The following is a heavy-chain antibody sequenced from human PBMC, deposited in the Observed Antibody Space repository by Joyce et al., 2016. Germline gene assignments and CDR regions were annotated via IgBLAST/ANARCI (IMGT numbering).Heavy chain of an antibody. CDR1: GFTFTSYA. CDR3: AKDQAPYYGSGKNAFDI. V-gene: IGHV3-23*01. CDR2: IMHSGGST. J-gene: IGHJ3*02. D-gene: IGHD3-10*01. Sequence: EVQLLESGGGLVQPGGSLRLSCAASGFTFTSYAMSWGRQAPGKGLEWVSGIMHSGGSTYYADSVKGRFTISRDNSKNTLYLQMNSLRAEDTAVYYCAKDQAPYYGSGKNAFDIWGQGTMVTVSS.